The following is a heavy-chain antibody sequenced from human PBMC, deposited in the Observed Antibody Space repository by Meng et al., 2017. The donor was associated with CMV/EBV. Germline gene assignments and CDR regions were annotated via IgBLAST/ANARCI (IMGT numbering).Heavy chain of an antibody. J-gene: IGHJ4*02. V-gene: IGHV3-74*01. D-gene: IGHD2-21*01. Sequence: GESLKISCAASGFTFSSYWMHWVRQAPGKGLVWVSRINSDGSSTSYADSVKGRFTISRDNAKNTLYLQMISLRAEDTAVYYCARDALYCGGDCYSDYWGQGTLVTVSS. CDR2: INSDGSST. CDR1: GFTFSSYW. CDR3: ARDALYCGGDCYSDY.